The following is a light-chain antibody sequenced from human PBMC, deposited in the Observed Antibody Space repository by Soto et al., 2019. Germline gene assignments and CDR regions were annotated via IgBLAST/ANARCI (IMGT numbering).Light chain of an antibody. CDR2: EVS. J-gene: IGLJ3*02. CDR3: SSYTTTTRL. V-gene: IGLV2-14*01. CDR1: SSDIGSNNY. Sequence: QSALTQPASVSGSXXQSXXXXXTGTSSDIGSNNYVSWFQQRPGKAPTLIIYEVSNRPSGVSTHFSGSKSGNTASLTISGLLPEDEAEYYCSSYTTTTRLFGGGTKLT.